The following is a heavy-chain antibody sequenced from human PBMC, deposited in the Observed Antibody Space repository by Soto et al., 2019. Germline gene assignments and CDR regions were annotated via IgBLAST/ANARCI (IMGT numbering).Heavy chain of an antibody. CDR2: MNPNSGNT. D-gene: IGHD3-9*01. V-gene: IGHV1-8*01. CDR1: GYTFTSYD. Sequence: QVQLLQSGAEVKKPGASVKVSCKASGYTFTSYDINWGRQATGQGLEWMGWMNPNSGNTGYAQKFQGRVTMTRNTSISTAYMELSSLRSEDTAVYYCARGARRYFDWGIDYWGQGTLVTVSS. J-gene: IGHJ4*02. CDR3: ARGARRYFDWGIDY.